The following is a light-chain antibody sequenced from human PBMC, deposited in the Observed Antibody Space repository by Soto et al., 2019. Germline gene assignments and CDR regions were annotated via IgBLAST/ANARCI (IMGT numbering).Light chain of an antibody. CDR2: KAS. CDR1: QSISSW. V-gene: IGKV1-5*03. Sequence: DIQMTQSPPTLSASVGDRVTITCRASQSISSWLAWYQQKPGKAPKLLIYKASSLESGVPSRFSGSGSGTEFTLTISSLHPDDFAAYYCQQYDSYGTFGQGTKVEIK. J-gene: IGKJ1*01. CDR3: QQYDSYGT.